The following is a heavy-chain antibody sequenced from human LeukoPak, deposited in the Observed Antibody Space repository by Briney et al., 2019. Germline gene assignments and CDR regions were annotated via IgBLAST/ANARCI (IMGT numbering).Heavy chain of an antibody. CDR2: IYHSGST. D-gene: IGHD1-26*01. V-gene: IGHV4-38-2*02. CDR3: ARDPRG. Sequence: SETLSLTCTVSGYSISSGYYWGWIRQPPGKGLEWIGSIYHSGSTYYNPSLKSRVTISVDTSKNQFSLKLSSVTAADTAVYYCARDPRGWGQGTLVTVSS. J-gene: IGHJ4*02. CDR1: GYSISSGYY.